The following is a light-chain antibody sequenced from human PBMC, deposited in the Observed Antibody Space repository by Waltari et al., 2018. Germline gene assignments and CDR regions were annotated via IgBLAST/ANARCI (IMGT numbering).Light chain of an antibody. CDR1: QNVDINR. J-gene: IGKJ2*01. V-gene: IGKV3-20*01. Sequence: EIVLTQSPGTLSFSPGERVTLSCRASQNVDINRLAWYQQKFGQTPRLLIYGASNRAAGIPDRFSGSGSGTDFTLTISRLEPEDVAVYYCQQYGDSSFTFGQGTKLEIK. CDR3: QQYGDSSFT. CDR2: GAS.